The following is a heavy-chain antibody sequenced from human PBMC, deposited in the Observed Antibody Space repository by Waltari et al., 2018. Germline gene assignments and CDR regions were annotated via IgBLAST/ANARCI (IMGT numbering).Heavy chain of an antibody. Sequence: QVQLQASGPGLVKPSETLSLTCTVSGGSISSYYWSWIRQPPGKGLEWIGYIYYSGSTNYNPSLKSRVAISVDTSKNQFSLKLSSVTAADTAVYYCASNDDFWSGYYNYYYYYMDVWGKGTTVTVSS. CDR1: GGSISSYY. J-gene: IGHJ6*03. CDR2: IYYSGST. D-gene: IGHD3-3*01. V-gene: IGHV4-59*01. CDR3: ASNDDFWSGYYNYYYYYMDV.